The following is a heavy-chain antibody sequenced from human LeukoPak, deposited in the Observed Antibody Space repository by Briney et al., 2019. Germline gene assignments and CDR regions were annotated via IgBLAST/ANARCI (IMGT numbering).Heavy chain of an antibody. CDR3: ASEGYSSGCYTQTDAFDI. CDR1: GCTFPRYD. V-gene: IGHV1-8*01. J-gene: IGHJ3*02. D-gene: IGHD6-19*01. Sequence: ASVKVSCMGSGCTFPRYDINWVRQATGQGLEWKGWMNPKSGNRGYAQKFQGRVTMTRNTSISTAYMELSSLRSEGTAVYYCASEGYSSGCYTQTDAFDIWGQGTMVTVSS. CDR2: MNPKSGNR.